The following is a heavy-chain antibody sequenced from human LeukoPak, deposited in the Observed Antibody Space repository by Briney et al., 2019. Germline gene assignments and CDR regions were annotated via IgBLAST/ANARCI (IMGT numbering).Heavy chain of an antibody. CDR1: GYTFTSYG. CDR3: ARELLVNPNRLPSDP. Sequence: ASVKVSCKASGYTFTSYGISRVRQAPGQGLEWMGWISAYNGNTNYAQNFQGRVAMTTDTSTSTAYMELRSLRSDDTAVYYCARELLVNPNRLPSDPWGQGTLVTVSS. V-gene: IGHV1-18*01. D-gene: IGHD3-9*01. CDR2: ISAYNGNT. J-gene: IGHJ5*02.